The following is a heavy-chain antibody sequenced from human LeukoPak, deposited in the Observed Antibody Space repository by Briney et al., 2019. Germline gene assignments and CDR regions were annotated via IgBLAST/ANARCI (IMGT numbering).Heavy chain of an antibody. CDR3: AKVAVVVPAASYFDY. J-gene: IGHJ4*02. V-gene: IGHV3-23*01. CDR1: GFTFSSYS. D-gene: IGHD2-2*01. Sequence: GGSLRLSCAASGFTFSSYSMNWVRQAPGKGLEWVSAISGSGGSTYYADSVKGRFTISRDNSKNTLYLQMNSLRAEDTAVYYCAKVAVVVPAASYFDYWGQGTLVTVSS. CDR2: ISGSGGST.